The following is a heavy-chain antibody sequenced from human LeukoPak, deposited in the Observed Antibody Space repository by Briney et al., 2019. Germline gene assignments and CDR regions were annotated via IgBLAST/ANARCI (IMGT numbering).Heavy chain of an antibody. CDR3: AKGPSGYYKGNYFDY. D-gene: IGHD3-3*01. CDR1: GFTFDDYA. Sequence: GRSMRLSCAASGFTFDDYAVHWVRQAPGKGLEWVSGISWNSGSIGYADSVKGRFTISRDNAKNSLYLQMNSLRAEDMALYYCAKGPSGYYKGNYFDYWGQGTLVTVSS. CDR2: ISWNSGSI. V-gene: IGHV3-9*03. J-gene: IGHJ4*02.